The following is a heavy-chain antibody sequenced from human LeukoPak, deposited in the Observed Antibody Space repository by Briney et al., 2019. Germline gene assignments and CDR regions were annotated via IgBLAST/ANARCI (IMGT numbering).Heavy chain of an antibody. CDR1: GGSISSYY. D-gene: IGHD3-16*01. CDR3: ARAPIHEGGAFDI. J-gene: IGHJ3*02. CDR2: IYYSGNS. Sequence: SETLSLTCTVSGGSISSYYWSWIRQPPGKGLEWIGYIYYSGNSDYNPSLKSRVTMSVDTSKNQFSLKLSSVTAADTAVYYCARAPIHEGGAFDIWGQGTMVTVSS. V-gene: IGHV4-59*01.